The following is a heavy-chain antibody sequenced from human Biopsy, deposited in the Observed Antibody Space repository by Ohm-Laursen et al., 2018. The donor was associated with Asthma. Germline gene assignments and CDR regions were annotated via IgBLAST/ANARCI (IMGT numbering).Heavy chain of an antibody. CDR1: GGSFSSNY. J-gene: IGHJ4*02. CDR3: VRHQYSSSWSTFDY. V-gene: IGHV4-39*01. D-gene: IGHD3-22*01. Sequence: PGTLSLTCGVYGGSFSSNYWSWIRQTPGKGMEWIGSMYHSGSPYYHPSLKSRATISVDTSKNQLSLKMSSVTAADTAVYFCVRHQYSSSWSTFDYWGQGALVTVSS. CDR2: MYHSGSP.